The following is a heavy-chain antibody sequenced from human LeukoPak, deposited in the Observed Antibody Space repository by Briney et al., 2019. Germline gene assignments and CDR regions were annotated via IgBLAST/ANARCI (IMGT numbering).Heavy chain of an antibody. D-gene: IGHD6-19*01. Sequence: SETLSLTCTVSGGSISSYYWSWIRQPPGKGLEWIGYIYYSGSTNYNPSLKSRVTISVDTSKNQFPLKLSSVTAADTAVYYCARGPGSGWPLDYWGQGTQVTVSS. CDR1: GGSISSYY. J-gene: IGHJ4*02. CDR2: IYYSGST. V-gene: IGHV4-59*01. CDR3: ARGPGSGWPLDY.